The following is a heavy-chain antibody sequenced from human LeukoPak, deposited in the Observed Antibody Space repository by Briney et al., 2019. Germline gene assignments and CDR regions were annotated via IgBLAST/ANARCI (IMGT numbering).Heavy chain of an antibody. J-gene: IGHJ3*02. CDR1: GFTFSDYY. Sequence: PGGPLRLSCAASGFTFSDYYMSWIRQAPGKGLEWVSYITRSSSYTTYADSVKGRFTISRDNAKNSLYLQMNSLRAEDTAVYYCASGRASAGISAFDIWGQGTLVTVSS. D-gene: IGHD6-13*01. CDR3: ASGRASAGISAFDI. V-gene: IGHV3-11*03. CDR2: ITRSSSYT.